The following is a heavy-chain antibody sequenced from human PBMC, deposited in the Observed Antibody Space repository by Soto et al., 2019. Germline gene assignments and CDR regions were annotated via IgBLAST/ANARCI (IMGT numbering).Heavy chain of an antibody. D-gene: IGHD3-10*01. V-gene: IGHV3-30*18. CDR1: GFTFTTYG. CDR3: AKDLILYRMEAKNSWDY. Sequence: GGSLRLSCAASGFTFTTYGMHWVRQAPGKGLEWVAVISYDGNMEYYADSVKGRFTISRDNSKNTLYLQMNSLRAEDTAVYYCAKDLILYRMEAKNSWDYWGQGTLVTVSS. CDR2: ISYDGNME. J-gene: IGHJ4*02.